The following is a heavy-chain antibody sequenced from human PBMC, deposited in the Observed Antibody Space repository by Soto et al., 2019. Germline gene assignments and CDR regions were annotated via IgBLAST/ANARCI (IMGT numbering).Heavy chain of an antibody. CDR1: GFTFTSSA. V-gene: IGHV1-58*01. CDR3: AADRRFLEWLTLDY. J-gene: IGHJ4*02. CDR2: IVVGSGNT. Sequence: SVKVSCKASGFTFTSSAVQWVRQARGQRLEWIGWIVVGSGNTNYAQKFQERVTITRDMSTSTAYMELSSLRSEDTAVYYCAADRRFLEWLTLDYWGQGTLVTVS. D-gene: IGHD3-3*01.